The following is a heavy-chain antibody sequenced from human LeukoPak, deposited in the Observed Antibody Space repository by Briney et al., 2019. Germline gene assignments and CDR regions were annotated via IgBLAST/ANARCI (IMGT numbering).Heavy chain of an antibody. CDR1: GGSISSSSYY. D-gene: IGHD3-9*01. CDR2: IYYSGST. Sequence: SETLSLTCTVSGGSISSSSYYWGWIRQPPGKGLEWLGSIYYSGSTYYNPSLKSRVTISVEKSKNQFSLKLSSGAATDTAVYYCGERYDIFTAPFDCWGEGTLATVSS. V-gene: IGHV4-39*01. J-gene: IGHJ4*02. CDR3: GERYDIFTAPFDC.